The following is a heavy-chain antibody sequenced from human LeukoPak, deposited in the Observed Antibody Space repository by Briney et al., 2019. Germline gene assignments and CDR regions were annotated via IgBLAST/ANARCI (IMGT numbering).Heavy chain of an antibody. CDR1: GFTFSNHW. CDR3: AKEEGLGITMDV. J-gene: IGHJ6*03. D-gene: IGHD7-27*01. CDR2: IKQDGSGK. Sequence: GGSLRLSCAASGFTFSNHWMSWVRQAPGKGLEWVANIKQDGSGKNYVDSVKGRFAISRDNAKNSLCLQMNSLRAEDTAVYYCAKEEGLGITMDVWGKGTTVTVSS. V-gene: IGHV3-7*01.